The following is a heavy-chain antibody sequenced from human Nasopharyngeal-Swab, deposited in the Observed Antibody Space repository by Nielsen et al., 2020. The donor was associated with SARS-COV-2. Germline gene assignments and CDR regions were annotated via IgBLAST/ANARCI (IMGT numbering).Heavy chain of an antibody. CDR1: GFTVNSNF. CDR2: IYSSGGT. Sequence: GGSLRLSCAASGFTVNSNFMTWVRQAPGKGLEWVSLIYSSGGTHYADSVKGRFTISRDNSNNTLYLQMNSLRPDDTAVYYCAKDHKMDSGGGVGYMDVWGKGTTVTVSS. CDR3: AKDHKMDSGGGVGYMDV. D-gene: IGHD3-16*01. J-gene: IGHJ6*03. V-gene: IGHV3-66*03.